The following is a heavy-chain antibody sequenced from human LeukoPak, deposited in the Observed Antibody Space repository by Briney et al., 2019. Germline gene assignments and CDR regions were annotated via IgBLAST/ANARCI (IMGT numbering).Heavy chain of an antibody. CDR1: GYRFNSYR. V-gene: IGHV5-51*01. CDR3: ARHYYDSTGYYYNWFDP. J-gene: IGHJ5*02. D-gene: IGHD3-22*01. Sequence: GESLKISFKGSGYRFNSYRIGWGRQMPGKGLEWMGIIYPGDSDTRYSPSFQGQVTISADKSISTAYLQWSSLKASDTAMYYCARHYYDSTGYYYNWFDPWGQGTLVTVSS. CDR2: IYPGDSDT.